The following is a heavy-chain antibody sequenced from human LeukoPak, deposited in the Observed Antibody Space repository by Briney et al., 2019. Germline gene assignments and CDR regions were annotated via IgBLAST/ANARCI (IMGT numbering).Heavy chain of an antibody. CDR2: ISYDGSDK. CDR1: GFTFSSYG. J-gene: IGHJ4*02. CDR3: AKDRDYYDSSGSYYFDY. V-gene: IGHV3-30*18. Sequence: GGSLRLSCAASGFTFSSYGMHWVRQAPGKGLEWVAVISYDGSDKYYADSVKGRFTISRDNSKNTLYLQMNSLRAEDTAVYYSAKDRDYYDSSGSYYFDYWGQGTLVTVSS. D-gene: IGHD3-22*01.